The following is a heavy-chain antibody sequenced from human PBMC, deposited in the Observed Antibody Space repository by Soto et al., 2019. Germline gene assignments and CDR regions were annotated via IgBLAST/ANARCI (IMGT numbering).Heavy chain of an antibody. Sequence: QEQLVESGGGVVQPGRSLRLSCVASGFSLSTCGMHWVRQAPGEGLEWVALLWYDESIKNYGDSVKGRFTISRDTSKNTLYLQMNSLRAEDTAVYYCARGPTVTYSDYWGQGTLVTVSS. V-gene: IGHV3-33*01. J-gene: IGHJ4*02. CDR1: GFSLSTCG. CDR3: ARGPTVTYSDY. D-gene: IGHD4-17*01. CDR2: LWYDESIK.